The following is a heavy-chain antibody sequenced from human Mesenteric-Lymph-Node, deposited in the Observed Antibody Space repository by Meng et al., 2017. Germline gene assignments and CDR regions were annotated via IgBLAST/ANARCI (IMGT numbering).Heavy chain of an antibody. V-gene: IGHV3-23*01. D-gene: IGHD2-8*02. CDR3: AKEAATGGVPLFGY. J-gene: IGHJ1*01. Sequence: GGSLRLSCAASGFTFSNFAMSWVRQAPGKGLEWVSGITDSGNTYYADSVRGRFTFSRDNSKNTLYLQMNSLRAEDTATYYCAKEAATGGVPLFGYWGQGTLFTVSS. CDR1: GFTFSNFA. CDR2: ITDSGNT.